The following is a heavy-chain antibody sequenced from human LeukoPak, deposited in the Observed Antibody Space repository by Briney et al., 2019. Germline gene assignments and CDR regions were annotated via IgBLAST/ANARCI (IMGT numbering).Heavy chain of an antibody. CDR1: GGSISSGSYY. CDR3: ASDSSGHYPY. J-gene: IGHJ4*02. V-gene: IGHV4-61*02. Sequence: SQTLSLTCTVSGGSISSGSYYWSWIRQPAGKGLEWIGRIYTSGSTNYNPSLKSRVTISADTSTNQFSLKLSSVTAADTAVYYCASDSSGHYPYWGQGTLVTVSS. CDR2: IYTSGST. D-gene: IGHD3-22*01.